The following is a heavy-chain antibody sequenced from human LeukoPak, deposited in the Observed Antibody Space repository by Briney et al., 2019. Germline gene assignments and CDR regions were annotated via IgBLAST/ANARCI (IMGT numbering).Heavy chain of an antibody. CDR3: ARDGRAVAGDGDGDFDY. V-gene: IGHV3-48*04. J-gene: IGHJ4*02. D-gene: IGHD6-19*01. CDR2: ISTSGGTI. Sequence: GGSLRLSCAASGFTFSGSSMNWVRQAPEKGLEWVPYISTSGGTIYYADSVKGRFTISRDNAKNSLYLQMNSLRAEDTAVYYCARDGRAVAGDGDGDFDYWGQGTLVTVSS. CDR1: GFTFSGSS.